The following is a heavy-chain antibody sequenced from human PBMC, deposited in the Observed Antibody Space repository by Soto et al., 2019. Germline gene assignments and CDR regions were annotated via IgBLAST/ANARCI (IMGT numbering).Heavy chain of an antibody. Sequence: QVQLVQSGPEVKNPGASVKVSCKASGYTFKTYGIKWVRQAPGQGLEWVGWITTYNGNRYSAEKFQGRVTRTTDTSTSTTYMELKSLTSDDTGVYYCARDAQPKGVAADGASDYWGQGTLVTVSS. V-gene: IGHV1-18*01. CDR3: ARDAQPKGVAADGASDY. D-gene: IGHD6-19*01. J-gene: IGHJ4*02. CDR2: ITTYNGNR. CDR1: GYTFKTYG.